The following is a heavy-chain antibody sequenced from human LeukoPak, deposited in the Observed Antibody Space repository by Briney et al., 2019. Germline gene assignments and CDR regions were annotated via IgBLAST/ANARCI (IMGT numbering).Heavy chain of an antibody. Sequence: GASVKVSCKASGYTLTSYAMHWVRQAPGQRLEWMGWINAGNGNTKYSQKFQGRVTITRDTSASTAYMELSSLRSEDTAVYYCARESDYGDYWCFDYWGQGTLVTVSS. CDR1: GYTLTSYA. D-gene: IGHD4-17*01. V-gene: IGHV1-3*01. CDR3: ARESDYGDYWCFDY. J-gene: IGHJ4*02. CDR2: INAGNGNT.